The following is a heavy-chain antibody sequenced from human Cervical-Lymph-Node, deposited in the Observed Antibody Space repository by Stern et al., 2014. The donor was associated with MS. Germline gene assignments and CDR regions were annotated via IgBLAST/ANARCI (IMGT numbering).Heavy chain of an antibody. D-gene: IGHD3-10*01. Sequence: QMQLVQSGAEVQKPGSSVKVSCRASGGPFSSSDISWVRQAPGQGLEWMGGIIPIIGTANYAQKYQGRVTITADESTSTAYMELSSLRSEDTAIYYCALGGFGHYFEYWGQGTLVTVSS. J-gene: IGHJ4*02. CDR3: ALGGFGHYFEY. CDR1: GGPFSSSD. V-gene: IGHV1-69*01. CDR2: IIPIIGTA.